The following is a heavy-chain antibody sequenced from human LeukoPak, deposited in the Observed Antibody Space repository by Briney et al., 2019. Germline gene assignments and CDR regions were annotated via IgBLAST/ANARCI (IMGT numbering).Heavy chain of an antibody. CDR1: GGSFSGYY. Sequence: SETLSLTCAVYGGSFSGYYWSWIRQPPGKGLEWIGEINHSGSTNYNASLKSRVTISVDTSKNQFSLKLSSVTAADTPVYYCARGRSTTRGYYYYYYYMDVWGKGTTVTVSS. D-gene: IGHD2/OR15-2a*01. V-gene: IGHV4-34*01. CDR2: INHSGST. CDR3: ARGRSTTRGYYYYYYYMDV. J-gene: IGHJ6*03.